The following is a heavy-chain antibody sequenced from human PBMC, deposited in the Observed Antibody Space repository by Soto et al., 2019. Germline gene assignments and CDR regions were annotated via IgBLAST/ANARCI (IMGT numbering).Heavy chain of an antibody. V-gene: IGHV1-3*01. CDR3: ARDPWNYVSGWFDP. J-gene: IGHJ5*02. D-gene: IGHD1-7*01. Sequence: GASVKVSCKASGYTFTSYAMHWVRQAPGQRLEWMGRINAGNGNTKYSQKFQGRVTITRDTSASTAYMELSSLRSEDTAVYYCARDPWNYVSGWFDPWGQGTLVTVSS. CDR2: INAGNGNT. CDR1: GYTFTSYA.